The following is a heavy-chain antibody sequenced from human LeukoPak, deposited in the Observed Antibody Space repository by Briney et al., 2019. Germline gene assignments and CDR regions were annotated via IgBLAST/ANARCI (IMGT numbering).Heavy chain of an antibody. V-gene: IGHV3-48*01. CDR2: ISSSSSTI. J-gene: IGHJ4*02. CDR3: ARDRESSSWPAFFDY. D-gene: IGHD6-13*01. CDR1: GFSFNTYG. Sequence: GGSLRLSCAASGFSFNTYGMNWVRQAPGKGLEWVSYISSSSSTIYYADSVKGRFTISRDNAKNSLYLQMNSLRAEDTAVYYCARDRESSSWPAFFDYWGQGTLVTVSS.